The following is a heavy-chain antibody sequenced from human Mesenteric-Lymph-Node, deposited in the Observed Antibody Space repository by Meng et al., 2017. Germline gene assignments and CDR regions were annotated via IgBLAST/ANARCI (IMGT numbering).Heavy chain of an antibody. D-gene: IGHD2-15*01. J-gene: IGHJ5*02. CDR1: GLVFKDAW. CDR3: ARDLGYCSGGSCYEYNWFDP. Sequence: GESLKISCVTSGLVFKDAWMTWVRQAPGKGLEWVGRIKSKNHGETADYAAPVKGRFTMSRDDSTNTLYLQMNSLRAEDTAVYYCARDLGYCSGGSCYEYNWFDPWGQGTLVTVSS. CDR2: IKSKNHGETA. V-gene: IGHV3-15*01.